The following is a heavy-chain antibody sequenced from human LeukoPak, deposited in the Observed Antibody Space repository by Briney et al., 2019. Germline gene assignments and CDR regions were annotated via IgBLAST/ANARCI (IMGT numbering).Heavy chain of an antibody. CDR2: ISYDGSNK. Sequence: PGGSLRLSCAASGFTFSSYGMHWVRQAPGKGLEWVAVISYDGSNKYYADSVKGRFTISRDNSKNTLYLQMNSLRAEDTAVYYCAKGSSSSDVWGKGTTVTVSS. D-gene: IGHD6-6*01. J-gene: IGHJ6*04. CDR3: AKGSSSSDV. V-gene: IGHV3-30*18. CDR1: GFTFSSYG.